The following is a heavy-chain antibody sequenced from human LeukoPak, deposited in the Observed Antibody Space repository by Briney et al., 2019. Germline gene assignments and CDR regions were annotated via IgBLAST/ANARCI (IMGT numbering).Heavy chain of an antibody. CDR2: IGTAGDT. J-gene: IGHJ2*01. V-gene: IGHV3-13*01. Sequence: AGGSLTLSCAASGFTFSSYDMHWVRQATGKGLEWVSAIGTAGDTYYPGSVKGRFTISRENAKNSLYLQMNSLRAGDTAVYYCARVQQIFMTTVTTNPRGVLYWYFDLWGRGTLVTVSS. CDR1: GFTFSSYD. CDR3: ARVQQIFMTTVTTNPRGVLYWYFDL. D-gene: IGHD4-17*01.